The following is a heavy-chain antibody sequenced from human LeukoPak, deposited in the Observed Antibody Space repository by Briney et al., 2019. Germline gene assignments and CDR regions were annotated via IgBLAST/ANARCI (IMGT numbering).Heavy chain of an antibody. CDR1: GGSFSGYY. J-gene: IGHJ4*02. D-gene: IGHD5-18*01. V-gene: IGHV4-34*01. Sequence: PSETLSLTCAVYGGSFSGYYWSWIRQPPGKGLEWIGEINHSGSTNYNPSLKSRVTISLDTSKNQFSLKLSSVTAVDTAVYYCARDTAMGKWGQGTLATVSS. CDR3: ARDTAMGK. CDR2: INHSGST.